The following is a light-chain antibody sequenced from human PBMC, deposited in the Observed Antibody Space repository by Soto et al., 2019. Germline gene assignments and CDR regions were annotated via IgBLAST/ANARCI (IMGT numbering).Light chain of an antibody. CDR3: SSFTSSTTFV. V-gene: IGLV2-14*03. CDR1: TSDVGRYDY. Sequence: QSALAQPASVSGSPGQSITISCTGTTSDVGRYDYVSWFQQHPGKAPKLIIYDVSHWPSGVSDRFSGSKSGNTASLTISGLQAEDEADYDCSSFTSSTTFVFGTGTKVTVL. CDR2: DVS. J-gene: IGLJ1*01.